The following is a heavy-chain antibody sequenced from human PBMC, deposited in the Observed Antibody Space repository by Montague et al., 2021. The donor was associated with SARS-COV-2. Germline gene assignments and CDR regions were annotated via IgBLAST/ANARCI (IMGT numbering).Heavy chain of an antibody. CDR1: GGSISPYY. D-gene: IGHD3-3*01. V-gene: IGHV4-59*12. CDR3: ARWGEYYDSPYYYYAMDV. Sequence: SETLSLTRTVSGGSISPYYWSWIRQSPGKGLECIGYTSYSGSTDYNPSLKSRVTISIDTSKNKFSLKLGSVTAADTAVYYCARWGEYYDSPYYYYAMDVWGQGTTVTVSS. CDR2: TSYSGST. J-gene: IGHJ6*02.